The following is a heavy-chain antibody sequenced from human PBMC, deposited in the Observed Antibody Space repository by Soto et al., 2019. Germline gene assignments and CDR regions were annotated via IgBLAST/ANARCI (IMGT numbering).Heavy chain of an antibody. J-gene: IGHJ5*02. V-gene: IGHV3-48*01. Sequence: GGSLRLSCTTAGFTFSSFALSWVRQAPGKGLEWVSNISGSSSNIYYADSVKGRFTISRDNAKNTLYLQMNSLRAEDTAVYYCARDLTGYSSWGQGTLVTVSS. CDR3: ARDLTGYSS. CDR1: GFTFSSFA. D-gene: IGHD3-9*01. CDR2: ISGSSSNI.